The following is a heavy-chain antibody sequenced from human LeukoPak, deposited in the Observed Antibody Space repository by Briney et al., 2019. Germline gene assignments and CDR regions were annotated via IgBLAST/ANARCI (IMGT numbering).Heavy chain of an antibody. J-gene: IGHJ3*01. D-gene: IGHD2-2*01. CDR3: AKDRSCSGSSCNVGS. Sequence: GGSLRLSCAASGFTSSNYAMSWVRQTPGKGLEWVSAISSSGGYTYYADSVKGRFTVSRDNSKNTLYLQMNSLRAEDTAVYYCAKDRSCSGSSCNVGSWGQGTMVTVSS. V-gene: IGHV3-23*01. CDR2: ISSSGGYT. CDR1: GFTSSNYA.